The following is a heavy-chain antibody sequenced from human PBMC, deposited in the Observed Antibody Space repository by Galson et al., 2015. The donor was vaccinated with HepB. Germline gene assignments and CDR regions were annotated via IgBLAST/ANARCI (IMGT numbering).Heavy chain of an antibody. J-gene: IGHJ5*02. Sequence: TLSLTCTVSGASIRSGDYSWSWIRQPPGKGLEWLGDIYHSGSTYYNPSLKSRVTISVDRSENQFSLKLSSVTAADTAVYYCARGTNYDFLSGYYSSNWFDPWGQGSLVTVSS. V-gene: IGHV4-30-2*01. D-gene: IGHD3-3*01. CDR2: IYHSGST. CDR3: ARGTNYDFLSGYYSSNWFDP. CDR1: GASIRSGDYS.